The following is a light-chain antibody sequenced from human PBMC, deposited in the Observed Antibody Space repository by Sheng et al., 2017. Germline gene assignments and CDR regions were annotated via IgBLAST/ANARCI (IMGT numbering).Light chain of an antibody. CDR1: VVAKKI. V-gene: IGLV3-27*01. CDR3: YSAADNSWV. Sequence: SYELAQPSSVSVSPGETARITCSGDVVAKKISSWFQQKPGQAPVVVIYKVQMSGPRGTPVRDSPAPAQGPRVTLSISRGPGFEDEADYYCYSAADNSWVFGRRDQADRP. J-gene: IGLJ3*02. CDR2: KVQ.